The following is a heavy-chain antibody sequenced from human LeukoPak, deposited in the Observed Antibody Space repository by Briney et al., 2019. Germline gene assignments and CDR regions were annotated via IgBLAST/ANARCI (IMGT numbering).Heavy chain of an antibody. CDR2: ISYDGSNK. CDR3: ARDYRITIEIDY. J-gene: IGHJ4*02. CDR1: GFTFSGYA. Sequence: GGSLRISCAASGFTFSGYAMHCVRQAPGKGLEWVAVISYDGSNKYYADSVKGRFTISRDNSKNTLYLQMNSLRAEDTAVYYCARDYRITIEIDYWGQGTLVTVSS. D-gene: IGHD3-10*01. V-gene: IGHV3-30-3*01.